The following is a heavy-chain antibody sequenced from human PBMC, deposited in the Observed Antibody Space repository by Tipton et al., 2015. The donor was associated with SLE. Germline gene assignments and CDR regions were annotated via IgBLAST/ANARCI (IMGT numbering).Heavy chain of an antibody. V-gene: IGHV3-9*01. D-gene: IGHD6-13*01. CDR2: ISWNSGSI. J-gene: IGHJ3*02. Sequence: SLRLSCAASGFTFDDYAMHWVRPAPGKGLEWVSGISWNSGSIAYADSVKGRFTISRDNAKNSLYLQMNSLRAEDTALYYCAKASPYSSSWYDDAFDIWGQGTMVTVSS. CDR1: GFTFDDYA. CDR3: AKASPYSSSWYDDAFDI.